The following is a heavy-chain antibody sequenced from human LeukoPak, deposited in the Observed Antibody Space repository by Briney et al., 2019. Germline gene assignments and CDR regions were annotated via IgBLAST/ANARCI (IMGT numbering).Heavy chain of an antibody. D-gene: IGHD2-2*02. CDR1: GYTFTSYG. CDR2: ISAYNGNT. J-gene: IGHJ6*02. CDR3: ARGVVPAAITPIHYYYGMDV. V-gene: IGHV1-18*01. Sequence: GASVKVSCKASGYTFTSYGISWVRQAPGQGLEWMGWISAYNGNTNYAQKLQGRVTMTTDTSTSTAYMELRSLRSDDTAVYYCARGVVPAAITPIHYYYGMDVWGQGTTVTVSS.